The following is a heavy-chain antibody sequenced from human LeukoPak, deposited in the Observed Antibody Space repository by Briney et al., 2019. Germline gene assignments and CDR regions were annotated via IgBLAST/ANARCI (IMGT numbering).Heavy chain of an antibody. CDR3: AKKYCITNSCRHGNAFDI. CDR1: GFTFSSYS. J-gene: IGHJ3*02. D-gene: IGHD2-2*01. CDR2: ISSSSSYI. Sequence: PGGSLRLSCAASGFTFSSYSMNWVRQAPGKGLEWVSSISSSSSYIYYADSVKGRFTISRDNAKNSLYLQMNSLRAEDTAVYYCAKKYCITNSCRHGNAFDIWGQGTMVAVSS. V-gene: IGHV3-21*01.